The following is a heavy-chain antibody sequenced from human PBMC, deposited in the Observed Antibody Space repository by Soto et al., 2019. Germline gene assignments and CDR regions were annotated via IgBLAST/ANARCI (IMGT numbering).Heavy chain of an antibody. J-gene: IGHJ5*02. D-gene: IGHD2-2*01. CDR3: SRGERVVVTAS. CDR1: GGPISSGGYY. V-gene: IGHV4-31*03. CDR2: IYYSGST. Sequence: SETLSLTCTVSGGPISSGGYYWSWIRQHPGKGLEWIGYIYYSGSTYYNPSLKSRVTISVDTSKNQFSLKLSSVTAADTAVYYCSRGERVVVTASWGQRTFVIVSS.